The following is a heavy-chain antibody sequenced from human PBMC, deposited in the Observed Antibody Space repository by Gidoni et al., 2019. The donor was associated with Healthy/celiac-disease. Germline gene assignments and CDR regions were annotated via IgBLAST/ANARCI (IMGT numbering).Heavy chain of an antibody. CDR3: ARRYCSGGSCYLDY. D-gene: IGHD2-15*01. J-gene: IGHJ4*02. Sequence: QVQLVVSGGGVVQPGRSLRLSCAASGFAFSSYGMHWVRQAPGKGLEWLAVIWYDGSNKYYAGSVKGRFTISRDNSKNTLYLQMNSLRAEDTAVYYCARRYCSGGSCYLDYWGQGTLVTVSS. CDR2: IWYDGSNK. CDR1: GFAFSSYG. V-gene: IGHV3-33*01.